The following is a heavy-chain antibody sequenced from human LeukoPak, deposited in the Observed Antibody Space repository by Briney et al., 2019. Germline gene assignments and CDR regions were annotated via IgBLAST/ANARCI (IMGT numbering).Heavy chain of an antibody. CDR1: GYTFTSYD. J-gene: IGHJ4*02. D-gene: IGHD3-22*01. CDR3: ARSYYDSSGYFLSGY. Sequence: ASVKVSCKASGYTFTSYDINWVRQAPGQGLEWMGWMNPNSGNTGYAQKFQGRVTMTRNTSISTAYMELSSLRSEDTAVYYCARSYYDSSGYFLSGYWGQGTLVTVSS. V-gene: IGHV1-8*01. CDR2: MNPNSGNT.